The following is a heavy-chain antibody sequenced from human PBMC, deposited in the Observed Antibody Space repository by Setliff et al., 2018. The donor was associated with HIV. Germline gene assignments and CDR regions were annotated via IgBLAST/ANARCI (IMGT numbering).Heavy chain of an antibody. CDR3: AREGYSSSWLNYYYYMDV. V-gene: IGHV1-69*13. CDR1: GGTFSSYG. Sequence: ASVKVSCKAPGGTFSSYGIGWVRQAPGQGLEWMGGIIPIFGTANYAQKFQGRVTITADESTSTAYMELSSLRSEDTAVYYCAREGYSSSWLNYYYYMDVWGKGTTVTVSS. CDR2: IIPIFGTA. D-gene: IGHD6-13*01. J-gene: IGHJ6*03.